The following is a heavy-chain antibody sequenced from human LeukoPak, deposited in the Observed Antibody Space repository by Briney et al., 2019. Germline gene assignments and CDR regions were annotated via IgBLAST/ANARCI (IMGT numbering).Heavy chain of an antibody. CDR3: ASRYDSRGYYFGTFDI. Sequence: SETLSLTCAVSGGSISSGGYSWSWLRQPPGKGLEWIGYIYHSGSTYYNPSLKSQVTISVDRSKNNFSLKLSTLTAADTAVYYCASRYDSRGYYFGTFDIWGQGTMVSVSS. J-gene: IGHJ3*02. V-gene: IGHV4-30-2*01. CDR2: IYHSGST. CDR1: GGSISSGGYS. D-gene: IGHD3-22*01.